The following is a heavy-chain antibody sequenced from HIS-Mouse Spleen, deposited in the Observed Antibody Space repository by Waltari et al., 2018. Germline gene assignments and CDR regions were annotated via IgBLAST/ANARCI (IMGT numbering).Heavy chain of an antibody. CDR3: ARMGPASGSYGDY. Sequence: QVQLQQWGAGLLKPSETLSLTCAVYGGSFSGYYWSWIRQPPVKGLEWIGEINHSGSTNYNPSLKSRVTISVDTSKNQFSLKLSSVTAADTAVYYCARMGPASGSYGDYWGQGTLVTVSS. D-gene: IGHD1-26*01. CDR2: INHSGST. V-gene: IGHV4-34*01. CDR1: GGSFSGYY. J-gene: IGHJ4*02.